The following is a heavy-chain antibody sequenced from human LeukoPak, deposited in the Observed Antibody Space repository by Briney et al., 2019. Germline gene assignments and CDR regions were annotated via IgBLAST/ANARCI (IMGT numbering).Heavy chain of an antibody. J-gene: IGHJ6*02. CDR2: IYYSGST. CDR3: ARGPIQRRAGNYYYYGMDV. Sequence: SETLSLTCTVSGGSISSYYWSWIRQPPGKGLEWIGYIYYSGSTNYNPSLKSRVTMSVDTSKNQFSLKLSSVTAADTAVYYCARGPIQRRAGNYYYYGMDVWGQGATVTVSS. V-gene: IGHV4-59*12. D-gene: IGHD2-2*01. CDR1: GGSISSYY.